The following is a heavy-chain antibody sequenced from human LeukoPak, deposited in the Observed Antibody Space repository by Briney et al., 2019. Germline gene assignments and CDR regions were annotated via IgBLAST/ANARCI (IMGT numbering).Heavy chain of an antibody. V-gene: IGHV4-34*01. CDR1: GGSFSGYY. D-gene: IGHD3-3*01. CDR2: INHSGST. Sequence: SETLSLTCAVYGGSFSGYYWSWIRQPPGKGLEWIGEINHSGSTNYNPSLKSRVTISVDTSKNQFSLKLSSVTAADTAVYYCARGPLITIFGVVRIATQGRIPHWFDPWGQGTLVTVSS. CDR3: ARGPLITIFGVVRIATQGRIPHWFDP. J-gene: IGHJ5*02.